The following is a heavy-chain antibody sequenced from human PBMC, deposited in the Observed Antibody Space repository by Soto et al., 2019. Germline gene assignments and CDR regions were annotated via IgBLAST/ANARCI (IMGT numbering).Heavy chain of an antibody. CDR2: IKQDGSEI. J-gene: IGHJ4*02. D-gene: IGHD2-2*01. Sequence: GGSLRLSCAASGFSFSSYWMTWVRQAPGKGLEWVANIKQDGSEIHFVDSLKGRFTISRDNARNLLFLQMNSLRAEDTAVYYCARAGYCGTSSCYWHDTYSDYWGQGTLVTVSS. V-gene: IGHV3-7*04. CDR3: ARAGYCGTSSCYWHDTYSDY. CDR1: GFSFSSYW.